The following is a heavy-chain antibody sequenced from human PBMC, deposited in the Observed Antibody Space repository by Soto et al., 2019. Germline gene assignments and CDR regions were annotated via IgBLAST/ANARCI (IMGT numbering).Heavy chain of an antibody. Sequence: ASVKVSCKASGYTFTSYGISWVRQAPGQGLEWMGWISAYNGNTNYAQKLRGRVTMTTDTSTSTAYMELRSLRSDDTAVYYCARDMNGYCSSTSCSYLSDYWGQGTLVTVSS. J-gene: IGHJ4*02. CDR3: ARDMNGYCSSTSCSYLSDY. D-gene: IGHD2-2*01. CDR2: ISAYNGNT. CDR1: GYTFTSYG. V-gene: IGHV1-18*04.